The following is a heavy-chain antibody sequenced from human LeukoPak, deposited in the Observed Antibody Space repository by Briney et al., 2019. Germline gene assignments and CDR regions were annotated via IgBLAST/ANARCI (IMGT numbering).Heavy chain of an antibody. Sequence: ASVKVSCKASGYTFTNYGISWVRQAPGLGPEWMGWISAYNGNTNYVQKLQGRVTMTIDTSTSTAYMELRSLRSDDTAVYYCAREEGGNSVPFDYWGQGTLVTVFS. CDR2: ISAYNGNT. D-gene: IGHD4-23*01. V-gene: IGHV1-18*01. CDR3: AREEGGNSVPFDY. J-gene: IGHJ4*02. CDR1: GYTFTNYG.